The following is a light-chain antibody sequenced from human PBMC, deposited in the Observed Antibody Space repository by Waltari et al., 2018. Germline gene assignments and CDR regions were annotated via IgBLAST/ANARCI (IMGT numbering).Light chain of an antibody. J-gene: IGKJ2*01. CDR2: GAS. CDR1: QSLSSN. Sequence: IVMTQSPATLSVSPGEGATLSCKASQSLSSNLAWYQQKPGQLPRLLIYGASTRATGIPARFSGSGSGTEFTLTISSLQAADVAVYYCQQCYSTPYTFGQGTKLEIK. V-gene: IGKV3-15*01. CDR3: QQCYSTPYT.